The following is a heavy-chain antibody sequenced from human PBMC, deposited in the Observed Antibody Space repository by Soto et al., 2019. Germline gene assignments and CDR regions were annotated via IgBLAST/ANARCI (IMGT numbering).Heavy chain of an antibody. CDR2: INTAKDTT. Sequence: QVQLVQSGAEVKRPGASVKVSCKASGYTFTSYAVHWVRQAPGQRLEWMGWINTAKDTTKYSQKFQGRVTITRDTSANIVYMEVISLTSEDTAVYYCARGSSWSYFDYWGQGTLVTVSS. D-gene: IGHD6-13*01. V-gene: IGHV1-3*04. CDR1: GYTFTSYA. CDR3: ARGSSWSYFDY. J-gene: IGHJ4*02.